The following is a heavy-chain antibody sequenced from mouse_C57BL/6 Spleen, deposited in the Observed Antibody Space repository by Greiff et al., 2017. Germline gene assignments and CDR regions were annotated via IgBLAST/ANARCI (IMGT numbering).Heavy chain of an antibody. J-gene: IGHJ2*01. D-gene: IGHD2-3*01. V-gene: IGHV1-26*01. Sequence: EVQLQQSGPELVKPGASVKISCKASGYTFTDYSMNWVKQSHGKSLEWIGDINPNDGDTSYKQKLKGKATLTVDKSSSTAYMELRRLTSEDSAVYYCARGSGYYTFDYWGQGTTLTVSS. CDR2: INPNDGDT. CDR1: GYTFTDYS. CDR3: ARGSGYYTFDY.